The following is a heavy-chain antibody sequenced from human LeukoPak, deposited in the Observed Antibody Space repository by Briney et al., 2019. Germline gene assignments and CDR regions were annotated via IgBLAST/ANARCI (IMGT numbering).Heavy chain of an antibody. CDR3: VKYRGKKYYYGSGSYEYYY. J-gene: IGHJ4*02. Sequence: AGGSLRLSCAAPGFTFSSYRMNCVCQAPGKGLEWVSSISSSSSYIYYADSVKGRFTISRDNAKNSLYLRMNSLRAEATAEYSSVKYRGKKYYYGSGSYEYYYWGQRTLVTVSS. CDR2: ISSSSSYI. CDR1: GFTFSSYR. V-gene: IGHV3-21*01. D-gene: IGHD3-10*01.